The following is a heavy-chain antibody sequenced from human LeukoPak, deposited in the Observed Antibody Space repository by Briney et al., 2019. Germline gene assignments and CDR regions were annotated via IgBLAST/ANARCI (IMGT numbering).Heavy chain of an antibody. D-gene: IGHD6-13*01. CDR2: IYYSGST. Sequence: PSETLSLTCTVSGGSISSHYWSWIRQPPGKGLEWIGSIYYSGSTYYNPSLKSRVTISVDTSKNQFSLKLTSVTAADTAVYYCARDLPASSSWYLDHWGQGTLVTVSS. V-gene: IGHV4-39*07. CDR3: ARDLPASSSWYLDH. CDR1: GGSISSHY. J-gene: IGHJ4*02.